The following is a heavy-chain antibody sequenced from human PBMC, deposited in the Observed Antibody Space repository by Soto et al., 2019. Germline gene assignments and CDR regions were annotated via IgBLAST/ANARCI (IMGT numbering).Heavy chain of an antibody. Sequence: ASVNVSSMASGYTFINCCVSWVRQAPGQGLECMGWISAYNGDQNYAQNVQGSVTLTTDTSTGTAYMEMRTLRYDDPAPHYWAREGPHIPAVGDVWRQVTTGTFSS. CDR2: ISAYNGDQ. CDR1: GYTFINCC. D-gene: IGHD6-13*01. CDR3: AREGPHIPAVGDV. J-gene: IGHJ6*02. V-gene: IGHV1-18*01.